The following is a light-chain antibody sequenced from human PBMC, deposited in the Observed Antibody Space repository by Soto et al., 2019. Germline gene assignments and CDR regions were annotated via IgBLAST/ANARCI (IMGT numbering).Light chain of an antibody. CDR1: SSDVGGYNY. V-gene: IGLV2-11*01. J-gene: IGLJ1*01. CDR3: CSYAGSYTLV. Sequence: QSALTQPHSVSGSPGQSVTISCTGTSSDVGGYNYVSWYQQHPGKAPKLMIYDVNKRPSGVPDRFSGSKSGNTASLTISGLQAEDEADYYCCSYAGSYTLVFETGTKLTVL. CDR2: DVN.